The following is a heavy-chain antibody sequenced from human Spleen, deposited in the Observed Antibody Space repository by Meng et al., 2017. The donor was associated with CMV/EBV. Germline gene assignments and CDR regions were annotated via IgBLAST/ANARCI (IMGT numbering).Heavy chain of an antibody. CDR1: GGTFSSYT. CDR3: VRDPLYDSSGYYDY. J-gene: IGHJ4*02. D-gene: IGHD3-22*01. CDR2: IIPILGIA. Sequence: KASGGTFSSYTISWVRQAPGQGLGWMGRIIPILGIANYAQKFQGRVTITADKSTSTAYMELSSLRSEDTAVYYCVRDPLYDSSGYYDYWGQGTLVTVSS. V-gene: IGHV1-69*04.